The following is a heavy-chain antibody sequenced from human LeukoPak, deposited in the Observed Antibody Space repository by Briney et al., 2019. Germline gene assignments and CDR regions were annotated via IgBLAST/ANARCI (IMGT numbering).Heavy chain of an antibody. Sequence: AGWSLRLSCAASGFTFSTYAMHWVRQAPGKGLEWVAVISYDGSSKYYADSVKGRFTISRDNSKNTLYLQMNSLRAEDTAVYYCARVGYYYDSSGYYSVPLMDVWGKGTTVTISS. CDR1: GFTFSTYA. J-gene: IGHJ6*03. D-gene: IGHD3-22*01. CDR2: ISYDGSSK. CDR3: ARVGYYYDSSGYYSVPLMDV. V-gene: IGHV3-30*04.